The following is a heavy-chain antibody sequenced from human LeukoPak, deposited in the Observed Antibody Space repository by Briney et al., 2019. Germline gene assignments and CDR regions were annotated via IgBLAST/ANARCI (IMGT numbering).Heavy chain of an antibody. J-gene: IGHJ6*03. CDR3: ARGHQQHRYYYMDV. CDR1: GFTFSSYA. V-gene: IGHV3-30*04. Sequence: GRSLRLSCAASGFTFSSYAMHWVRQAPGKGLEWVAVISYDGSNKYYADSVKGRFTISRDNSKNTLYLQMNSLRAEDTAVYYCARGHQQHRYYYMDVWGKGTTVTVSS. CDR2: ISYDGSNK. D-gene: IGHD6-13*01.